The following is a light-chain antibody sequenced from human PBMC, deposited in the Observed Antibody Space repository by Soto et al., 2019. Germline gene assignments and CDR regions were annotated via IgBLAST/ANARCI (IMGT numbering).Light chain of an antibody. Sequence: QSALTQPASVSGSPGQSITISCTGTSSDVGGYNYVSWYQQHPGKAPKLMVYEVSNRPSGISSRFSGSKSGNTASLTISGLQAEDEADYYCSSFTSSRIYVFGTGTKLTVL. J-gene: IGLJ1*01. CDR2: EVS. CDR3: SSFTSSRIYV. CDR1: SSDVGGYNY. V-gene: IGLV2-14*01.